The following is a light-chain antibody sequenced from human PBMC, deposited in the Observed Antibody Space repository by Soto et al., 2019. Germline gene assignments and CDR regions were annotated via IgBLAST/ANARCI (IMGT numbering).Light chain of an antibody. CDR1: SSDVGGYNY. V-gene: IGLV2-14*01. J-gene: IGLJ2*01. CDR3: SSYTTSSTVV. Sequence: QSVLTQPASVSGSPGQSITISCTGTSSDVGGYNYVSWHQQHPGKTPKLMIYEVSNRPSGVSNRFSGSKSENTASLTISGLQAEDEADYYCSSYTTSSTVVFGGGTKVTVL. CDR2: EVS.